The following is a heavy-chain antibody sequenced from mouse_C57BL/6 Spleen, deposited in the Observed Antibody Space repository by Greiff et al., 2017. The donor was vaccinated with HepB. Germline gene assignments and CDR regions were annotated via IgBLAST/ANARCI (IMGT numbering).Heavy chain of an antibody. V-gene: IGHV1-52*01. CDR1: GYTFTSYW. CDR3: GRSYSIYPFAY. Sequence: VQLQQPGAELVRPGSSVKLSCKASGYTFTSYWMHWVKQRPIQGLEWIGNIDPSDSETHYNQKFKDKATLTVDKSSSTAYKQLSSLTSEDSAVYYCGRSYSIYPFAYWGQGTLVTVSA. CDR2: IDPSDSET. J-gene: IGHJ3*01. D-gene: IGHD2-5*01.